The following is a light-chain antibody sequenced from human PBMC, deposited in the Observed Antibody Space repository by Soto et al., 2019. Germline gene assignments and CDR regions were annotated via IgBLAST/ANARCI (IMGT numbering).Light chain of an antibody. Sequence: DIHVSQSPSSLSASVVGIVTSTCRTSQAINRYLNWYQQTPGRAPKLLIYAASILHSGVPPRFSGSGVGTYFTLTINGLQPEDFTAYYCQQTYDTPITFGQGTRLEIK. CDR3: QQTYDTPIT. J-gene: IGKJ5*01. CDR2: AAS. CDR1: QAINRY. V-gene: IGKV1-39*01.